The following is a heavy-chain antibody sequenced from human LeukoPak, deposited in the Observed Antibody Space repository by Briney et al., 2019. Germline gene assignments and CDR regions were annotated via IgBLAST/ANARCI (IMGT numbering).Heavy chain of an antibody. Sequence: GGSLRLSCAASGFPFSSYWMSWVRQAPGKGLEWVVNIKQDGSEKYYVDSVKGRFTISRDNAKDSLYLQMNSLRAEGTAVDDCARLRGSGSFYSVWLYSFDYWGQGTLVTVSS. CDR1: GFPFSSYW. V-gene: IGHV3-7*01. J-gene: IGHJ4*02. CDR3: ARLRGSGSFYSVWLYSFDY. D-gene: IGHD3-10*01. CDR2: IKQDGSEK.